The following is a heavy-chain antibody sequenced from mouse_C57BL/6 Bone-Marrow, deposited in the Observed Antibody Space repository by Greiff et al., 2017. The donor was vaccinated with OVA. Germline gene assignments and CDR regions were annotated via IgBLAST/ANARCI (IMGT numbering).Heavy chain of an antibody. J-gene: IGHJ4*01. V-gene: IGHV3-3*01. D-gene: IGHD2-2*01. CDR2: TFYSGIT. CDR1: GFSINSDCY. Sequence: DVKLQESGPSLVRPSQTLSLTCTVTGFSINSDCYCIWIRQFPGNKLEYIGYTFYSGITYYNPSLERRTYITRNTSKNQFSLKLSSVTTEDTAAYYCAGAPDGYGYAMDYWGQGTSVTVSS. CDR3: AGAPDGYGYAMDY.